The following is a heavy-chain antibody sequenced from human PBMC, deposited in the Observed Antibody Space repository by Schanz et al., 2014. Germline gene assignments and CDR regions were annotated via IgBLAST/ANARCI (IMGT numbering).Heavy chain of an antibody. Sequence: EVQLLESGGGLVRPGGSLRLSCEASEFTFSSYKMNWVRQAPGKGLEWVSSISSSGSYIHYADSVKGRFTISRDNAKNTLYLQMNSLRTEDTAVYYCASPSGYSDYGTYFDFWGQGTLVTVSS. D-gene: IGHD5-12*01. CDR2: ISSSGSYI. J-gene: IGHJ4*02. V-gene: IGHV3-21*01. CDR3: ASPSGYSDYGTYFDF. CDR1: EFTFSSYK.